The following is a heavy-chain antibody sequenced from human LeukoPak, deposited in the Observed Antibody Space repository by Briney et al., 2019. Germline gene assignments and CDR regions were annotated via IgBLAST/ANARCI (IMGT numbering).Heavy chain of an antibody. V-gene: IGHV1-2*02. J-gene: IGHJ4*02. Sequence: ASVKVSCKASGYTFTGYYMHWVRQAPGQGLEWMGWINPNSGDTNYAQNFQGRVTMTRDTSINTAYMELSSLRSDDTAVYYCARITWAAANDWGQGTLVTVSS. D-gene: IGHD6-13*01. CDR2: INPNSGDT. CDR3: ARITWAAAND. CDR1: GYTFTGYY.